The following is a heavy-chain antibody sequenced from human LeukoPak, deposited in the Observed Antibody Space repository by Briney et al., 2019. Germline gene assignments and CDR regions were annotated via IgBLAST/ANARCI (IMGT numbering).Heavy chain of an antibody. V-gene: IGHV5-10-1*01. CDR2: IDPSDSYT. CDR3: TRSLTTTVTTRFDP. J-gene: IGHJ5*02. D-gene: IGHD4-17*01. Sequence: PGESLRISCKGSRYSFTNSWISWVRQMPGKGLEWMGRIDPSDSYTNYSPSFQGHVTMSADKSNSTVYLPCSSLKAWDTASDLCTRSLTTTVTTRFDPWGQGTLVTVSS. CDR1: RYSFTNSW.